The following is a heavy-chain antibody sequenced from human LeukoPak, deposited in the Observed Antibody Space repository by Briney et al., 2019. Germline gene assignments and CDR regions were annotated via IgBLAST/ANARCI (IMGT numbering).Heavy chain of an antibody. CDR1: GYSFTSYW. J-gene: IGHJ3*02. V-gene: IGHV5-51*01. Sequence: GESLKISCQASGYSFTSYWIGWVRQMPGKGLEWMGIIYPSDSDTRYSPSFQGQVTISADKSISTAYLQWSSLKASDTAMYYCARRPTVVTPSGAFDIWGQGTMLTVSS. D-gene: IGHD4-23*01. CDR2: IYPSDSDT. CDR3: ARRPTVVTPSGAFDI.